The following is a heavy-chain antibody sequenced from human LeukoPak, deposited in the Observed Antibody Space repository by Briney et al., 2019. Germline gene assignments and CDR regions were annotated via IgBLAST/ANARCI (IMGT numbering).Heavy chain of an antibody. V-gene: IGHV3-15*01. J-gene: IGHJ4*02. Sequence: GGSLRLSCAASGLIVSNAWMNWVRQAPGKGLEWVGRIKSKTDGGTTDYAAPVKGRFTTSRDDSKNTVSLQMNSLKTEDTAVYYCTTDWGYFDHWGQGTLVTVSS. CDR3: TTDWGYFDH. D-gene: IGHD3-16*01. CDR1: GLIVSNAW. CDR2: IKSKTDGGTT.